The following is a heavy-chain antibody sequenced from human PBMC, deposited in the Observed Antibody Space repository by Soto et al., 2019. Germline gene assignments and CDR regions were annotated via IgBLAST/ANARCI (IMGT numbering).Heavy chain of an antibody. D-gene: IGHD2-8*01. CDR3: ARADETLIYWSFDL. J-gene: IGHJ2*01. Sequence: QVQLQESGPGLVKPSETLSLTCTVSGGAVGYDYWSWIRQPPGQGLEWIGNFYYGGRYYNPSLKSRVSISADASTYLLSLKLTSVTAADTAVYYCARADETLIYWSFDLWGRGTLVRVSS. CDR2: FYYGGR. V-gene: IGHV4-59*02. CDR1: GGAVGYDY.